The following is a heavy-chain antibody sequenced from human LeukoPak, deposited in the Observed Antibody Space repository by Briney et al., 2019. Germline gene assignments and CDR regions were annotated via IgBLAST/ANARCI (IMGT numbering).Heavy chain of an antibody. CDR1: GFTFSSSG. Sequence: GKSLRLSCAASGFTFSSSGMHWVRQAPGKGLEWVALIWYDGSNKYYADSVKGRFTISRDNYKNTLYLQMNSLRAEDTAIYYCARDPGGSGYSFDSWGQGTLVTVSS. J-gene: IGHJ4*02. CDR2: IWYDGSNK. CDR3: ARDPGGSGYSFDS. D-gene: IGHD6-19*01. V-gene: IGHV3-33*01.